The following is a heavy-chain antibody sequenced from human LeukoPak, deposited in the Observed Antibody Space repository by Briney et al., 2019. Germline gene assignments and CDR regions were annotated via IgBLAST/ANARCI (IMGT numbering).Heavy chain of an antibody. CDR3: ARVSYYDSSGYYFLSYVDY. V-gene: IGHV3-53*01. CDR2: IYSGGST. CDR1: GFTFSSYA. D-gene: IGHD3-22*01. Sequence: PGRSLRLSCAASGFTFSSYAMHWVRQAPGKGLEWVSVIYSGGSTYYADSVRGRFTISRDNSKNTLYLQMNSLGAEDTAVYYCARVSYYDSSGYYFLSYVDYWGQGTLVTVSS. J-gene: IGHJ4*02.